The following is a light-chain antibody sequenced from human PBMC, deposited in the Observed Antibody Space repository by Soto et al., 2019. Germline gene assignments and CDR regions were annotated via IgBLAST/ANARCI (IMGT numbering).Light chain of an antibody. Sequence: EIVLTQSPGTLSLSPGERATLSCRASQSVSSRFLAWYQQKPGQAPRLLMYGASTRATGIPARFSGSGSGTEFILTISSLQSEDFAVYYCHEYNTLPWTFGQGTKVEIK. V-gene: IGKV3-15*01. CDR3: HEYNTLPWT. CDR2: GAS. CDR1: QSVSSRF. J-gene: IGKJ1*01.